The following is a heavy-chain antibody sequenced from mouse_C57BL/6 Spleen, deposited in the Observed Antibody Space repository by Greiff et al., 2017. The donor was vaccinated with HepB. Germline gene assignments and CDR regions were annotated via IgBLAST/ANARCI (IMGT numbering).Heavy chain of an antibody. V-gene: IGHV1-82*01. CDR1: GYAFSSSW. Sequence: QVQLQQSGPELVKPGASVKISCKASGYAFSSSWMNWVKQRPGKGLEWIGRVYPGDGDTNYNGKFKGKATLTADKSSSTAYMQLSSLTSEDSAVYFCARSGIYYYGSSHYFDYWGQGTTLTVSS. CDR2: VYPGDGDT. CDR3: ARSGIYYYGSSHYFDY. D-gene: IGHD1-1*01. J-gene: IGHJ2*01.